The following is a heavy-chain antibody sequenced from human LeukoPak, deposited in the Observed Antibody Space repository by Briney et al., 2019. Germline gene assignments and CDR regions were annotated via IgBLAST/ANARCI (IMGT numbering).Heavy chain of an antibody. CDR2: IDWDDDK. J-gene: IGHJ6*02. CDR3: ARIPPGFYYYGMDV. Sequence: ESGPTLVNPTQTLTLTRTLSGFSLSTSGMCVSWIRQPPGKALEWLALIDWDDDKYYSTSLKTRLNISKDTSKNQVVLTITNMDPVDTATYYCARIPPGFYYYGMDVWGQGTTVTVSS. V-gene: IGHV2-70*01. CDR1: GFSLSTSGMC.